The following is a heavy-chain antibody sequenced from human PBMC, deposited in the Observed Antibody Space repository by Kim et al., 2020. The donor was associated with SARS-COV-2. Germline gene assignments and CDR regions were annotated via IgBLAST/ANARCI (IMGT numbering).Heavy chain of an antibody. CDR2: ISSSGSTI. V-gene: IGHV3-48*03. CDR1: GFTFSSYE. J-gene: IGHJ6*02. CDR3: ARELRYTAMVYYYYGMDV. D-gene: IGHD5-18*01. Sequence: GGSLRLSCAASGFTFSSYEMNWVRQAPGKGLEWVSYISSSGSTIYYADSVKGRFTISRDNAKNSLYLQMNSLRAEDTAVYYCARELRYTAMVYYYYGMDVWGQGTTVTVSS.